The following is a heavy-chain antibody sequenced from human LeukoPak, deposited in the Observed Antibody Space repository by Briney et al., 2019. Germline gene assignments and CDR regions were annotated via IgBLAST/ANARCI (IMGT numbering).Heavy chain of an antibody. Sequence: GGSLRLSCAASGFTFSSYAMSWVRQAPGKGLEWVSAIGGSGGSAYYADSVKGRFTISRDNSKNTLFLHMSSLRAEDTAVYYCAKGGLIDDGDYWGGYFDYWGQGTLVTVSS. CDR3: AKGGLIDDGDYWGGYFDY. CDR2: IGGSGGSA. D-gene: IGHD4-17*01. V-gene: IGHV3-23*01. CDR1: GFTFSSYA. J-gene: IGHJ4*02.